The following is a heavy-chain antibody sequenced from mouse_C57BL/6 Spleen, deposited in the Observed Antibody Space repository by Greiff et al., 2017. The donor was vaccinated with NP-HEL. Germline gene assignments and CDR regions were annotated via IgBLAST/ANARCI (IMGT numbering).Heavy chain of an antibody. J-gene: IGHJ2*01. CDR1: GYTFTDYE. Sequence: VQLQQSGAELVRPGASVTLSCKASGYTFTDYEMHWVKQTPVHGLEWIGAIDPETGGTAYNQKFKGKAILTADKSSSTAYMELRSLTSEDSAVYYCTRAGNWDYFDYWGQGTTLTVSS. CDR2: IDPETGGT. V-gene: IGHV1-15*01. D-gene: IGHD4-1*01. CDR3: TRAGNWDYFDY.